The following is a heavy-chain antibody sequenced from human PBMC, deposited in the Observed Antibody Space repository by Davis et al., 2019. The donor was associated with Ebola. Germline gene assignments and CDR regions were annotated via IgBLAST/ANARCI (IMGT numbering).Heavy chain of an antibody. CDR3: AKDKSGPYYDILTGHYICYHGMDV. Sequence: PGGSLRLSCAASGFTFSNYGMHWVRQAPGKGLEWVAVISYDGSNKYYEDSVKGRFTVSRDNSRNTLHLEMDNLRAEDMGVYYCAKDKSGPYYDILTGHYICYHGMDVWGQGTTVTVSS. V-gene: IGHV3-30*18. CDR2: ISYDGSNK. J-gene: IGHJ6*02. D-gene: IGHD3-9*01. CDR1: GFTFSNYG.